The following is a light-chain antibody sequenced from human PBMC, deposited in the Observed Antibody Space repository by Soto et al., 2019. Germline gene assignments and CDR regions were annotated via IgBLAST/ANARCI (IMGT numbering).Light chain of an antibody. Sequence: EIVLTQSPGTLSLSPGERATLSCRASQSVSSSYLAWYQQKPGQAPRLLIYGASSRATGIPDRFSGSGSGTDFTLTISRLEPEDLATYYCQHYKMYSPWTFGQGTKVEIK. V-gene: IGKV3-20*01. J-gene: IGKJ1*01. CDR3: QHYKMYSPWT. CDR1: QSVSSSY. CDR2: GAS.